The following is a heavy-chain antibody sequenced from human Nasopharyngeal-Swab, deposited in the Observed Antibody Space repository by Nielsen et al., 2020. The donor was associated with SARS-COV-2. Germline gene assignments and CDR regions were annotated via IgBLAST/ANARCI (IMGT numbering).Heavy chain of an antibody. CDR1: AFTFTNYG. CDR3: ARDVAIVGATLEN. J-gene: IGHJ4*02. V-gene: IGHV3-30*03. Sequence: GESLKISCAASAFTFTNYGIHWVRQAPGKGLEWVAIMSFDGSDEYYADSVKGRFTISRDISKNTLYLQMNSLRDEDTALYYCARDVAIVGATLENWGQGTLVTVSS. CDR2: MSFDGSDE. D-gene: IGHD1-26*01.